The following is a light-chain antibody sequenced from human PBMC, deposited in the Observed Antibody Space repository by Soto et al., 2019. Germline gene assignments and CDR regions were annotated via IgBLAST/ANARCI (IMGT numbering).Light chain of an antibody. V-gene: IGKV3-15*01. CDR1: QSIRGD. CDR2: GAS. CDR3: QQYNQWPRT. Sequence: EVVMTQSPATLSLSPGERATLSCRASQSIRGDLAWYQQKPGQAPRLLIYGASTRATGIPARFSGSGSGTDFSLIISSLFSEDFAVYYCQQYNQWPRTFGQGTKVDIK. J-gene: IGKJ1*01.